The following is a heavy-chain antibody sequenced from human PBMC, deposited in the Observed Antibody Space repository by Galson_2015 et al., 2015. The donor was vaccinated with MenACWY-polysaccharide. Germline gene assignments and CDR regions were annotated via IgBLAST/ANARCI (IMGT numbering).Heavy chain of an antibody. Sequence: SLRLSCAASGFTFSNYAMSWVRQAPGEGLEWVSTIGGSGSNTHYADSVKGRFTISRDNSKNTLSLQMNSLRVEDTAVYYCARVRYSTGKYQFDYWGQGTLVAVSS. D-gene: IGHD2-2*01. V-gene: IGHV3-23*01. CDR3: ARVRYSTGKYQFDY. CDR2: IGGSGSNT. CDR1: GFTFSNYA. J-gene: IGHJ4*02.